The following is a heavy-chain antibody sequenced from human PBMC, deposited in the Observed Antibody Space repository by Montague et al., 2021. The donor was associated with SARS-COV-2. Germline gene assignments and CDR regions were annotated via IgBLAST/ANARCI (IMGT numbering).Heavy chain of an antibody. CDR3: VRGAIRGPYNWFDP. Sequence: SETLSLTCTVSRGSISTYYWSWIRQPPGRGLEWIGYVYNSGTAIYNPSLHGRVTISVDTSKSQFSLQLSSVSAADTAIYNCVRGAIRGPYNWFDPWGQGTLVAVSS. V-gene: IGHV4-59*01. CDR1: RGSISTYY. CDR2: VYNSGTA. D-gene: IGHD3-3*01. J-gene: IGHJ5*02.